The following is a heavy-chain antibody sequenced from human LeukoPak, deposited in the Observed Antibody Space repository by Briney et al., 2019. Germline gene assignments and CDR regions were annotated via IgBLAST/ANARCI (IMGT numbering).Heavy chain of an antibody. CDR3: ARRSGRYYDY. D-gene: IGHD1-26*01. V-gene: IGHV1-3*04. J-gene: IGHJ4*02. Sequence: ASVKVSCKASGYTFTNYAIHWVRQAPGQRLEWMGWINTGNDNTKYSQEFQGRVTITRDTSASTAYMELSSLRSEDTTVYYCARRSGRYYDYWGQGTLVTVSS. CDR1: GYTFTNYA. CDR2: INTGNDNT.